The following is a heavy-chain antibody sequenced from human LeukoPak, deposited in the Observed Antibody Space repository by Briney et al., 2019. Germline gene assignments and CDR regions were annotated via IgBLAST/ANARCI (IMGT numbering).Heavy chain of an antibody. CDR1: GYTFIGYF. J-gene: IGHJ4*02. Sequence: ASVKVSCKASGYTFIGYFIHWVRQAPGQGLEWMGWINPNSGGTNYAQKLQGRVTMARDTSISTAYMDLTRLKSDDTAVYYWRRANDYGFNYWGQGTLVTVSS. V-gene: IGHV1-2*02. CDR2: INPNSGGT. D-gene: IGHD4-17*01. CDR3: RRANDYGFNY.